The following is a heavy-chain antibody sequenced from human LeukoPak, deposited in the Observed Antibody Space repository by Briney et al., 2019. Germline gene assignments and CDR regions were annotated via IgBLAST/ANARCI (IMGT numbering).Heavy chain of an antibody. CDR2: ISSDGNNK. CDR1: GFTFSLYA. V-gene: IGHV3-33*05. CDR3: ARTIYYYESTSYFSDAFDV. Sequence: PGGSLRLSCAASGFTFSLYAMHWVRQAPGEGLEWVATISSDGNNKYYADSVKGRFTISRDNSKNTLYLQMNSLRAEDTAVYYCARTIYYYESTSYFSDAFDVWGQGTMVTVSS. J-gene: IGHJ3*01. D-gene: IGHD3-22*01.